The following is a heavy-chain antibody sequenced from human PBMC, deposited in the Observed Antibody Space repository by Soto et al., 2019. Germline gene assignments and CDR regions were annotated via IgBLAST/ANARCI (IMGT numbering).Heavy chain of an antibody. CDR2: INPNSGGT. CDR1: GYTFTGYY. Sequence: QVQLVQSGAEVKKPGASVKVSCKASGYTFTGYYMHWVRQAPGQGLEWMGWINPNSGGTNYAQKFQGWVPMTRDTSTSTAYRDLSRRRSDATAVYYCARASWGDTARVDAFDIWGQGTMVTVSS. J-gene: IGHJ3*02. V-gene: IGHV1-2*04. D-gene: IGHD5-18*01. CDR3: ARASWGDTARVDAFDI.